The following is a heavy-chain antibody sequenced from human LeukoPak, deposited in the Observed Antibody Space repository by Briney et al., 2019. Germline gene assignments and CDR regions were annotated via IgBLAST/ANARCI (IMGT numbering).Heavy chain of an antibody. D-gene: IGHD3-22*01. CDR3: ARDKGEYYDSSGYLDY. J-gene: IGHJ4*02. Sequence: SETLSLTCTVSGGSINTYYWSWIRQPPGKGLEWIGYVYYSGNTNCNPAPKSRVTMSVDTSKNQFSLKLSSVTAADTAVYYCARDKGEYYDSSGYLDYWGQGALVTVSS. CDR2: VYYSGNT. CDR1: GGSINTYY. V-gene: IGHV4-59*01.